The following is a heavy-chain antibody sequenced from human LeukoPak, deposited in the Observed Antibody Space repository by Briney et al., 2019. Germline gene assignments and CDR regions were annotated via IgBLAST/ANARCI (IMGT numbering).Heavy chain of an antibody. CDR1: GYTFTSYG. D-gene: IGHD3-22*01. V-gene: IGHV1-18*01. Sequence: ASVKVSCKASGYTFTSYGISWVRQAPGQGPEWMGWISAYNGNTNYAQKLQGRVTMTTDTSTSTAYMELRSLRSDDTAVYYCARNDHYDSSGYYYYYYGMDVWGQGTTVTVSS. J-gene: IGHJ6*02. CDR2: ISAYNGNT. CDR3: ARNDHYDSSGYYYYYYGMDV.